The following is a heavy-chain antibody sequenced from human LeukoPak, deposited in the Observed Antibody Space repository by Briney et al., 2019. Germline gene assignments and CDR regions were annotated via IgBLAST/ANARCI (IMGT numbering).Heavy chain of an antibody. V-gene: IGHV3-48*01. J-gene: IGHJ4*02. Sequence: PGGSLRLSCAASGFTFSSYSMNWVRQAPGKGLEWVSYISSSSSTIYYADSVKGRFTISRDNAKNSLYLQMNSLRAEDTAVYYCAREEGVGATGRYYFDYWGQGTLVTVSS. CDR3: AREEGVGATGRYYFDY. CDR1: GFTFSSYS. CDR2: ISSSSSTI. D-gene: IGHD1-26*01.